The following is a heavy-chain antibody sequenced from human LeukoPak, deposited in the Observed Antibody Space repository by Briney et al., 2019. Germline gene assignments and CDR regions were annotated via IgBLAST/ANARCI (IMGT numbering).Heavy chain of an antibody. D-gene: IGHD3-10*01. V-gene: IGHV4-4*02. CDR3: ASKGAVSRRITMVRGVTRAFDY. CDR1: GGSISSSNW. J-gene: IGHJ4*02. Sequence: SGTLSLTCAVSGGSISSSNWWRWVRQPPGKGLEWIGEIYHSGSTNYNPSLKSRVTISVDKSKNQFSLKLSSVTAADTAVYYCASKGAVSRRITMVRGVTRAFDYWGQGTLVTVSS. CDR2: IYHSGST.